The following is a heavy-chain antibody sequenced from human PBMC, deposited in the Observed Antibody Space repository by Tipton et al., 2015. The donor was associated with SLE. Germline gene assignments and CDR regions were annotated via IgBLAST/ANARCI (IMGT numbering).Heavy chain of an antibody. D-gene: IGHD2-2*01. Sequence: SLRLSCAASGFTFSSYEMNWVRQAPGKGLEWVSYISSSGSTIYYADSVKGRFTISRDNAKNSLYLQMNSLRAEDTAVYYCARASGCIVVVPAADGGYYYYMDVWGKGTTVTVSS. CDR1: GFTFSSYE. CDR2: ISSSGSTI. V-gene: IGHV3-48*03. CDR3: ARASGCIVVVPAADGGYYYYMDV. J-gene: IGHJ6*03.